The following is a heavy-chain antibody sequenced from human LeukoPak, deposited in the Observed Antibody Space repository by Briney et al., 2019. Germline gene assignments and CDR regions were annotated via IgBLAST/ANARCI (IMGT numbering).Heavy chain of an antibody. Sequence: SVKVSCKASGGTFSSYAISWVRQAPGQGLEWMGGIIPIFGTANYAQKFQGRVTITADESTSTAYMELSSLRSEDTAVYYCARGSQNCASASCYNFWGQGTLVTVSS. V-gene: IGHV1-69*13. D-gene: IGHD2-2*02. CDR3: ARGSQNCASASCYNF. J-gene: IGHJ4*02. CDR1: GGTFSSYA. CDR2: IIPIFGTA.